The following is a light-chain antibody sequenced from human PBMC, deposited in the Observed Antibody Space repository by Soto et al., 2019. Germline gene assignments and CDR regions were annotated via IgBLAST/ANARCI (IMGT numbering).Light chain of an antibody. J-gene: IGKJ2*01. CDR3: QQRGNLPYT. CDR2: DAS. V-gene: IGKV3-11*01. Sequence: EIVLTQSPATLSLSPGERATLSCGASQSVSSYLAWYQQKPGQAPRLLIYDASNRATGIPARFTGSGSGTDFTLTISSLEPEDLAVYYCQQRGNLPYTFGQGANLEIK. CDR1: QSVSSY.